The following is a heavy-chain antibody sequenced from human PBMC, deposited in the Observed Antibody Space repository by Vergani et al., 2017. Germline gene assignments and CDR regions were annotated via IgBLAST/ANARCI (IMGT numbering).Heavy chain of an antibody. CDR1: GYTLTELS. CDR3: ARDRGKMGSGSYAHYYYYYGMDV. Sequence: QVQLVQSGAEVKKPGASEKVSCKVSGYTLTELSMHWVRQAPGKGLEWMGGFDPEDGETIYAQKFQGRVTMTEDTSTDTAYMELSSLRSDDTAVYYCARDRGKMGSGSYAHYYYYYGMDVWGQGTTVTVSS. J-gene: IGHJ6*02. V-gene: IGHV1-24*01. D-gene: IGHD3-10*01. CDR2: FDPEDGET.